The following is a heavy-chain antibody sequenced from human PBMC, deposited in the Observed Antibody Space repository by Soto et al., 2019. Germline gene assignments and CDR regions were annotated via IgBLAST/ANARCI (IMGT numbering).Heavy chain of an antibody. V-gene: IGHV1-69*06. Sequence: SVKVSCKASGGTFSSYAISWVRQAPGQGLEWMGGIIPIFGTANYAQKFQGRVTITADKSTSTAYMELSSLRSEDTAVYYCASEATSIAAAGTHDYWGQGTLVTVSS. J-gene: IGHJ4*02. CDR1: GGTFSSYA. CDR3: ASEATSIAAAGTHDY. CDR2: IIPIFGTA. D-gene: IGHD6-13*01.